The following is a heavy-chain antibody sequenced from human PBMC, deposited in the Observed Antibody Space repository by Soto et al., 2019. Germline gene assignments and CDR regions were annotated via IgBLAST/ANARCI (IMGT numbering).Heavy chain of an antibody. D-gene: IGHD2-15*01. V-gene: IGHV1-18*01. CDR1: GYTFTSYG. Sequence: QVQLVQPGAEVKKPGASVKVSCKASGYTFTSYGISWVRQAPGQGLEWMGWISAYNGNTNYAQKLQGRVTMTTDTSTSTAYMELRSLRSDDTAVYYCARLYCSGGSCYSPIDYWGQGTLVTVSS. J-gene: IGHJ4*02. CDR2: ISAYNGNT. CDR3: ARLYCSGGSCYSPIDY.